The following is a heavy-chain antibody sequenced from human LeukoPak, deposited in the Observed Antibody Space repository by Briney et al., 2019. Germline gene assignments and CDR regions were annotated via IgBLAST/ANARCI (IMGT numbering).Heavy chain of an antibody. D-gene: IGHD6-13*01. J-gene: IGHJ3*02. Sequence: GGSLRLSCAASGFTFDDYAMHWVRQGPGKGLEWVSGISWNSGSIGYADSVKGRFTISRDNAKNSLYLQMNSLRAEDTALYYCAKGNIAAAGGGAFDIWGQGTMVTVSS. CDR2: ISWNSGSI. V-gene: IGHV3-9*01. CDR1: GFTFDDYA. CDR3: AKGNIAAAGGGAFDI.